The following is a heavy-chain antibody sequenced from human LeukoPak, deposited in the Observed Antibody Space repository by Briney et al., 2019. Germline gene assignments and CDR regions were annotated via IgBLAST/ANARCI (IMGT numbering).Heavy chain of an antibody. J-gene: IGHJ4*02. CDR1: GFTFSSYS. Sequence: GGSLRLSCAASGFTFSSYSMNWVRQAPGKGLEWVSYISSSSSTIYYADSVKGRFTISRDNSKNTLYLQMNSLRAEDTAVYYCAKARPYSYGPFDYWGQGTLVTVSS. CDR3: AKARPYSYGPFDY. CDR2: ISSSSSTI. V-gene: IGHV3-48*01. D-gene: IGHD5-18*01.